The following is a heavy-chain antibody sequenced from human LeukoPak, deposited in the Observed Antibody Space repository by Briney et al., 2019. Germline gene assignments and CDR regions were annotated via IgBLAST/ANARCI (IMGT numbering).Heavy chain of an antibody. J-gene: IGHJ3*02. D-gene: IGHD3-22*01. V-gene: IGHV4-39*07. CDR2: IYYSGST. CDR3: ARAGKKKKITMIVVDYILDAFDI. CDR1: GGSISSSSYY. Sequence: SETLSLTCTVSGGSISSSSYYWGWIRQPPGKGLEWIGSIYYSGSTYYNPSLKSRVTISVDTSKNQFSLKLSSVTAADTAVYYCARAGKKKKITMIVVDYILDAFDIWGQGTMVTVSS.